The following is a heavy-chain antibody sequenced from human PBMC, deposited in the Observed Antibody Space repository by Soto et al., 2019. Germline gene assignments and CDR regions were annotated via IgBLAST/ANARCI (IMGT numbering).Heavy chain of an antibody. CDR1: GGSISSSSYY. J-gene: IGHJ4*02. V-gene: IGHV4-39*02. CDR2: IYYSGNT. Sequence: SETLSLTCTVSGGSISSSSYYWGWIRQPPGKGLEWIGSIYYSGNTYYTPSLKSRVTISVDTSKNQFSLKLSSVTAADTAVYFCAREGGRYCTGGSCQVDYWGQGTLVTVSS. D-gene: IGHD2-15*01. CDR3: AREGGRYCTGGSCQVDY.